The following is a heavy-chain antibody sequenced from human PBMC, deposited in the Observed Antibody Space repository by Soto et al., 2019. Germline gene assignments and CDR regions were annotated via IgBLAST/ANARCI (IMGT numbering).Heavy chain of an antibody. Sequence: EVQLVESGGGLVQPGGSLRLSCVDSGFTFSSYWMSWVRQAPVKGLEWVGNIKQDGSEENYVDSLKGRFTISRDNAKNSMYLQMNSLRVEETAVYYCARIAATGRGWDVWGQGTTVVVSS. CDR2: IKQDGSEE. J-gene: IGHJ6*02. CDR1: GFTFSSYW. D-gene: IGHD6-13*01. CDR3: ARIAATGRGWDV. V-gene: IGHV3-7*01.